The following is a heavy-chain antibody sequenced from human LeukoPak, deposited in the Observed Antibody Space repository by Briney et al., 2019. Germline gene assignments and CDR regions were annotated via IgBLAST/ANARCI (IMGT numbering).Heavy chain of an antibody. CDR3: ASDSRYSYGVDY. V-gene: IGHV1-69*01. CDR2: IIPIFGTA. J-gene: IGHJ4*02. Sequence: SSVKVSCKASGGTFSSYAISWVRQAPGQGLEWMGGIIPIFGTANYAQKFQGRVTITADESTSTAYMELSSLRSEDTAVYYCASDSRYSYGVDYWGQGTLVTVSS. CDR1: GGTFSSYA. D-gene: IGHD5-18*01.